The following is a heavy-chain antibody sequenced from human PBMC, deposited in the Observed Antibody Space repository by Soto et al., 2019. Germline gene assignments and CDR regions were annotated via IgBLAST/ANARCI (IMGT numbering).Heavy chain of an antibody. CDR2: ISGSGDSP. CDR1: GFTFSNYA. Sequence: EVQLLESGGGLVQPGGSLRLSCAASGFTFSNYAMSWVRQAPGKGLEWVSIISGSGDSPYYADSVQGRFTISRDNSRNTLYLQMNSLRAGDSAKYYCAKEGTSGLYYFAYWGQGTLVTVSS. CDR3: AKEGTSGLYYFAY. J-gene: IGHJ4*02. V-gene: IGHV3-23*01. D-gene: IGHD6-19*01.